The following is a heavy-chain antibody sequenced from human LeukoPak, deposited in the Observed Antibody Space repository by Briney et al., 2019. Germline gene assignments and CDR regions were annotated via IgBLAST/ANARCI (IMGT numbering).Heavy chain of an antibody. CDR1: GFTFSTYD. D-gene: IGHD6-19*01. Sequence: PGGSLRLSCAASGFTFSTYDIHWVRQATGKGLEWVSAIDTAGDTYYPGSVKGRFTISRENAKNSLYLQMNSLRAEDTAVYYCARRSGIAVAGAFDYWGQGTLVTVSS. CDR3: ARRSGIAVAGAFDY. J-gene: IGHJ4*02. V-gene: IGHV3-13*01. CDR2: IDTAGDT.